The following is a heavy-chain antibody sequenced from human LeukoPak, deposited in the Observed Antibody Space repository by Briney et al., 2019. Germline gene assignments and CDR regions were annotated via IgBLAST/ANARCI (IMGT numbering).Heavy chain of an antibody. CDR2: ISPSGGSA. CDR1: GYTFTSNY. J-gene: IGHJ6*04. CDR3: AKGTYYYGSGSYCMDV. Sequence: ASVKVSCKAFGYTFTSNYMHWVRQAPGQGPEWMGVISPSGGSATYAQKFQGRVTMTRDMSTSTVYMELSSLRSEDTAVYYCAKGTYYYGSGSYCMDVWGKGTTVTVSS. V-gene: IGHV1-46*01. D-gene: IGHD3-10*01.